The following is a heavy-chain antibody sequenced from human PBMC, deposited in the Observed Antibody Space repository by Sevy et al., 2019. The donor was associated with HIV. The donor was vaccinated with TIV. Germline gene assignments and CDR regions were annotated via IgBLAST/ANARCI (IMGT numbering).Heavy chain of an antibody. J-gene: IGHJ6*02. Sequence: GGSLRLSCAASGFTFSSYSMNWVRQAPGKGLEWVSSISSSSSYIYYADSVKGRFTISRDNAKNPLYLQMNSLRAEDTAVYYLARDLLPSADYDFWSGYYRSSPHYYYYYGMDVWGQGTTVTVSS. D-gene: IGHD3-3*01. V-gene: IGHV3-21*01. CDR3: ARDLLPSADYDFWSGYYRSSPHYYYYYGMDV. CDR1: GFTFSSYS. CDR2: ISSSSSYI.